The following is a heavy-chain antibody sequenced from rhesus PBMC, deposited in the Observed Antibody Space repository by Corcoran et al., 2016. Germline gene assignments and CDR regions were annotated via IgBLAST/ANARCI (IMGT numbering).Heavy chain of an antibody. V-gene: IGHV4-173*01. CDR1: CGSLRSNY. CDR3: ARDLYGSSYFDY. Sequence: QLPLQASGPGLVQPSDTLSLTCAVSCGSLRSNYWPWIPPPPGPGLEWIGRISGSGGSTDYNPALKSRVTISTDTSKNQFSLKLSAVTAADTAVYYWARDLYGSSYFDYGGQGVLVTVSS. D-gene: IGHD4-29*01. J-gene: IGHJ4*01. CDR2: ISGSGGST.